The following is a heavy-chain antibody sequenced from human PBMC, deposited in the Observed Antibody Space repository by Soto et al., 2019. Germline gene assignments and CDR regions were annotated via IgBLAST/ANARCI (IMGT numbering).Heavy chain of an antibody. V-gene: IGHV4-59*11. Sequence: SETLSLTCTVSGGSISSHYWSWVRQAPGKGLEWIGHIYYRGSTTYNPSLRSRSTISVDTSNNQFSLKLNSVTTADTAVYYCARDGSEASGMDVWGQGTKVTVSS. CDR1: GGSISSHY. CDR3: ARDGSEASGMDV. D-gene: IGHD1-26*01. CDR2: IYYRGST. J-gene: IGHJ6*02.